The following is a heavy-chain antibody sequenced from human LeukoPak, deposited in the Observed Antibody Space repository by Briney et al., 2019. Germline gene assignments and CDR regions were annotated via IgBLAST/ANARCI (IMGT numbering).Heavy chain of an antibody. J-gene: IGHJ4*02. D-gene: IGHD6-6*01. CDR1: GGSFSGYY. CDR2: TNHSGST. Sequence: SETLSLTCAVYGGSFSGYYWSWIRQPPGKGLEWIGETNHSGSTNYNPSLKSRVTISADTSKNQFSLKLSSVTAADTAVYYCARGRLVSSQPFDYWGQGTLVTVSS. V-gene: IGHV4-34*01. CDR3: ARGRLVSSQPFDY.